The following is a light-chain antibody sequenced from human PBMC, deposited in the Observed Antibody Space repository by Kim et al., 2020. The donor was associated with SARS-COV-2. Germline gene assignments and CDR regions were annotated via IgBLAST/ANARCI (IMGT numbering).Light chain of an antibody. V-gene: IGKV1-9*01. Sequence: SAPGGDRDALTCRASQAISSHLAWYQQKPGRAPKLLIYAVSTLQSGVSPRFTGDRSGQDFTLTINSLQPEDSATYYCLQVYSYPYTFGPGTKLEI. CDR1: QAISSH. CDR2: AVS. CDR3: LQVYSYPYT. J-gene: IGKJ2*01.